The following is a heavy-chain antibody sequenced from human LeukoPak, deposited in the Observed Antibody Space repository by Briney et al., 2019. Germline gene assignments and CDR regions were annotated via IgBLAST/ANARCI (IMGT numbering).Heavy chain of an antibody. CDR2: INAGNGNT. J-gene: IGHJ5*02. V-gene: IGHV1-3*01. CDR1: GYTFTSYA. Sequence: GASVKVSCKASGYTFTSYAMHWVRQAPGQRLEWMGWINAGNGNTKYSQKFQGRVTITTDESTSTAYMELSSLRSEDTAVYYCARDKGWENWFDPWGQGTLVTVSS. D-gene: IGHD1-26*01. CDR3: ARDKGWENWFDP.